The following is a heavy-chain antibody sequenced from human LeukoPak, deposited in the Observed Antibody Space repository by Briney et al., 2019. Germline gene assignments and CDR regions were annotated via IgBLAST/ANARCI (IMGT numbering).Heavy chain of an antibody. V-gene: IGHV3-15*01. CDR1: GFTFSNAW. D-gene: IGHD3-10*01. CDR3: TTGRYGSGSYGDYYYYYGMDV. CDR2: IKSKTHGGTT. J-gene: IGHJ6*02. Sequence: GGSLRLSCAASGFTFSNAWMSWVRQAPGKGLEWVGRIKSKTHGGTTDYAARVKGRFTISRHASQHTLYLQVNSLKTADTAVYYCTTGRYGSGSYGDYYYYYGMDVWGQGTTVTVSS.